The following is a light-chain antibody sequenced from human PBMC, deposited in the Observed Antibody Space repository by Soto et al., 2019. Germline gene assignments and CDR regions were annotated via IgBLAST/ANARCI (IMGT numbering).Light chain of an antibody. V-gene: IGLV3-21*02. CDR3: QVWNSFSDHPYV. J-gene: IGLJ1*01. CDR2: DDS. Sequence: SYELSQPPSVSLAPGQTARISCGGANIGPRKVHWYQQKPGQAPVLIVYDDSGRPSGIPERFSGSNSGNTATLTISRVEAGDEADYYCQVWNSFSDHPYVFGGGTKVTVL. CDR1: NIGPRK.